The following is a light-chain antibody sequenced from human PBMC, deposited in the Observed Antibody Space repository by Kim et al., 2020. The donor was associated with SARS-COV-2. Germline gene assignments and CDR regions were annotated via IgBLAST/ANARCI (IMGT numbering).Light chain of an antibody. CDR1: NIGIKS. J-gene: IGLJ3*02. Sequence: APGKSASVTGGGNNIGIKSVHWYQQRPGQAPVLVIHYDSDRPSGIPERFSGSKAGSTATLTISRVEAGDEADYYCQVWDSGSDHWVFGGGTQLTVL. V-gene: IGLV3-21*04. CDR2: YDS. CDR3: QVWDSGSDHWV.